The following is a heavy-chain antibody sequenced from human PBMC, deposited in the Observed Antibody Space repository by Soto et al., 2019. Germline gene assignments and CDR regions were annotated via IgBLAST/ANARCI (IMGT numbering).Heavy chain of an antibody. Sequence: GGSLRLSCAAPGFTFSSYSMNWVRQAPGKGLEWVSSISSSSSYIYYADSVKGRFTISRDNAKNSLYLQMNSLRAEDTAVYYCARVPGGYYDSSGYYHDDEPYQAWGQGTLLTVSS. V-gene: IGHV3-21*01. CDR2: ISSSSSYI. CDR3: ARVPGGYYDSSGYYHDDEPYQA. J-gene: IGHJ5*02. CDR1: GFTFSSYS. D-gene: IGHD3-22*01.